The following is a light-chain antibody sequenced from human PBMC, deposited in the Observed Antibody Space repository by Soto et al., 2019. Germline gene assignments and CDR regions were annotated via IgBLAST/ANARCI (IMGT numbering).Light chain of an antibody. J-gene: IGKJ2*01. V-gene: IGKV3-11*01. CDR3: QQRSNWPPYT. Sequence: DIVLTQSPATLSLSPGERATLSCRASQSVSSYLAWYQQKPGQAPRLLIYDVSNRATGIPARFSGSGSGTDFTLTISSIEPEDFAVYYCQQRSNWPPYTFGQGTKLEIK. CDR2: DVS. CDR1: QSVSSY.